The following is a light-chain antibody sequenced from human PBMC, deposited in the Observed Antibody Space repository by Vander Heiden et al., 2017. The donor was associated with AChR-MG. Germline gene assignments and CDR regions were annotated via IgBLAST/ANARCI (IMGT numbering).Light chain of an antibody. CDR2: DAS. Sequence: EIVLTQSPATLSLSPGERATPSCRASQSVSSYLAWYQQKPGQAPRLLIYDASNRATGIPARFSGSGSGTDFTLTISSLEPEDFAVYYCQQRGNWPRTFGQGTKVEIK. V-gene: IGKV3-11*01. CDR3: QQRGNWPRT. J-gene: IGKJ1*01. CDR1: QSVSSY.